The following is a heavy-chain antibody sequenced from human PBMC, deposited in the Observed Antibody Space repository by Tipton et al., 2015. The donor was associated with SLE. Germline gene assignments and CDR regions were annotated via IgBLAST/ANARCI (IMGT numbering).Heavy chain of an antibody. CDR2: IYYSVTT. J-gene: IGHJ4*02. V-gene: IGHV4-61*01. CDR3: ARGGGSYYDY. CDR1: GGSISSDSYY. D-gene: IGHD1-26*01. Sequence: TLSLTCTVSGGSISSDSYYWSWIRQSPGKGLEWIGYIYYSVTTNYNPSLKSRVTISVDTSKNQFSLKLSSVTAADTAVYYCARGGGSYYDYWGQGTLVTVSS.